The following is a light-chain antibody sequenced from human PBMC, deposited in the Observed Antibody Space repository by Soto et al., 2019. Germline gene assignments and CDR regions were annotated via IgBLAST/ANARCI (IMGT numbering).Light chain of an antibody. CDR2: GAS. Sequence: ENVLTQSPGTLSLSPGERATLSCRASQSVTSNFLAWYQQKPGQALRLLIYGASTRAAGVPDRFSGSGSGTDVTLTITGLEPEDFAVYYCQQYGRSPLLYTFGQGTKL. V-gene: IGKV3-20*01. CDR1: QSVTSNF. CDR3: QQYGRSPLLYT. J-gene: IGKJ2*01.